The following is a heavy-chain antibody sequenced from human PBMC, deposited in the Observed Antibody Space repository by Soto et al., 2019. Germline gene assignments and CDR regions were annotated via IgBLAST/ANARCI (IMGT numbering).Heavy chain of an antibody. V-gene: IGHV1-2*04. Sequence: ASVKVSCKAPGYTFTGYYMHWVRQAPGQGLEWMGWINPNSGGTNYAQKFQGWVTMTRDTSISTAYMELSRLRSDDTAVYYCARVYCGGDCLPYYYGMDVRGKGTTVTVSS. J-gene: IGHJ6*04. CDR2: INPNSGGT. CDR3: ARVYCGGDCLPYYYGMDV. CDR1: GYTFTGYY. D-gene: IGHD2-21*02.